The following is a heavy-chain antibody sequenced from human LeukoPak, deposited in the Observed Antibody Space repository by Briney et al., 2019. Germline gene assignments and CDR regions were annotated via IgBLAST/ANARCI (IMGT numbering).Heavy chain of an antibody. Sequence: GGSLRLPCAASGFTGSSNYMSWVRQAPGKGLEWVSVIYSGGSTYYADSVKGRFTISRDNSKNTLYLQINSLRAEDTAVYYCARDLPGDILTGYPGHDAFDIWGQGTMVTVSS. J-gene: IGHJ3*02. V-gene: IGHV3-53*01. CDR1: GFTGSSNY. CDR2: IYSGGST. CDR3: ARDLPGDILTGYPGHDAFDI. D-gene: IGHD3-9*01.